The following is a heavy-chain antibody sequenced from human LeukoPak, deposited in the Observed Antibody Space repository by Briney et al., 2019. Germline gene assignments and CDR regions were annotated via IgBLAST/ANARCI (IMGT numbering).Heavy chain of an antibody. CDR3: LRGLGKAY. CDR2: ISTSGDTR. V-gene: IGHV3-48*03. Sequence: GGSLILSCVGSGFTFGSYEMNWVRQAPGKGLEWVSYISTSGDTRYYADSAKGRFTLSRDNAKNSLYLQVNSLRAEDTAVYYCLRGLGKAYWGQGTLVTVSS. CDR1: GFTFGSYE. D-gene: IGHD7-27*01. J-gene: IGHJ4*02.